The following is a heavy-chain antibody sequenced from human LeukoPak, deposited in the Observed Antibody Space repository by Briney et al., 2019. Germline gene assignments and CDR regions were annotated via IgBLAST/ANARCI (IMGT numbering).Heavy chain of an antibody. V-gene: IGHV3-20*04. Sequence: GGSLRLSCAASGFTFDDYGMSWVRQAPGKGLEWVSGINWNGGSTGYADSVKGRFTISRDNAKNSLYLQMNSLRAEDTALYYCARDMAFRTILAVAFLCDYWGQGTLVTVSS. D-gene: IGHD6-19*01. CDR3: ARDMAFRTILAVAFLCDY. J-gene: IGHJ4*02. CDR1: GFTFDDYG. CDR2: INWNGGST.